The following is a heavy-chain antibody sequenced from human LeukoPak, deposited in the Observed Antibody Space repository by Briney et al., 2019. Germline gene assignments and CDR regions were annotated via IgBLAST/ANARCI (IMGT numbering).Heavy chain of an antibody. D-gene: IGHD6-6*01. V-gene: IGHV3-7*01. CDR3: ARFSRSSTPVY. CDR2: IKQDGSEK. J-gene: IGHJ4*02. Sequence: GGSLRLSCAASGFTFSNYWMSWVRRAPGKGLDWVANIKQDGSEKNYVDSVKGRFTVSRDNAKNSLYLRMNSLRAEDTAVYYCARFSRSSTPVYWGQGTLVTVSS. CDR1: GFTFSNYW.